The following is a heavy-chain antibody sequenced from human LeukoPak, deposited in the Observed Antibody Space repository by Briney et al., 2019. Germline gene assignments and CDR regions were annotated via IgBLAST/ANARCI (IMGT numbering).Heavy chain of an antibody. J-gene: IGHJ4*02. D-gene: IGHD5-18*01. CDR3: ARNHTHEGYGYYFDY. Sequence: SETLSLTCTVSGGSISSSIYYWGWIRQPPGKGLEWIVSIYYSGSTHYNPSLKSRVIISVDTSKNQFSLTLSSVTAADTAVYYCARNHTHEGYGYYFDYWGQGTLIAVSS. CDR1: GGSISSSIYY. V-gene: IGHV4-39*01. CDR2: IYYSGST.